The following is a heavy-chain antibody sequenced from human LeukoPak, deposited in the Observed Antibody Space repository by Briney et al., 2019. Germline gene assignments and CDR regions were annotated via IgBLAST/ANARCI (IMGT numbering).Heavy chain of an antibody. CDR3: ARDRRYYDSSGYYPYYYMDV. CDR2: INWNGGST. V-gene: IGHV3-20*04. CDR1: GFTFDDYG. D-gene: IGHD3-22*01. Sequence: PGGSLRLSCAASGFTFDDYGMSWVRHAPGKGLEWVSGINWNGGSTGYADSVKGRFTISRDNAKNSLYLQMNSLRAEDTALYYCARDRRYYDSSGYYPYYYMDVWGKGTTVTVSS. J-gene: IGHJ6*03.